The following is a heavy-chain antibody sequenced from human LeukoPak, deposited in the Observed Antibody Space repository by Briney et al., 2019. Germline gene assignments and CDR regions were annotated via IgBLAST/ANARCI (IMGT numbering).Heavy chain of an antibody. J-gene: IGHJ4*02. V-gene: IGHV1-2*02. CDR2: IHPRSGET. CDR1: GYSFTAFY. Sequence: ASVKVSCKASGYSFTAFYIHWVPQAPGQGLEWMGWIHPRSGETNYAYKFRGRVTMTRDTSISTTYMDLGSLGSDDTAVYYCARDGEYGTGSYYRGCFDYWGQGTLVTVSS. CDR3: ARDGEYGTGSYYRGCFDY. D-gene: IGHD3-10*01.